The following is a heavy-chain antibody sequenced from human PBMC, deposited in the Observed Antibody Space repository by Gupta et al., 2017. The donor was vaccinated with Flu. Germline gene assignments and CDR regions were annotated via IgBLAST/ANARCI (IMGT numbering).Heavy chain of an antibody. D-gene: IGHD3-22*01. J-gene: IGHJ3*02. V-gene: IGHV3-48*03. CDR3: AREGLSMIVEDALDI. Sequence: EEQLVESGGGLVLPGGSLRLSCVGSGFTIRSFAMNWVRQSPGTGLEWISYISSSGGGDTIHYADSVKGRFTVSRDNTMNSVSLQMNNLRVDDSGVYYCAREGLSMIVEDALDIWGQGTNVTVSS. CDR1: GFTIRSFA. CDR2: ISSSGGGDTI.